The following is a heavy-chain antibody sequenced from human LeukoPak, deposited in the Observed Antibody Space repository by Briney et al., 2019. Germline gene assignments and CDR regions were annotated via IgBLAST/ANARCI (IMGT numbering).Heavy chain of an antibody. CDR1: GYTFTVYF. D-gene: IGHD3-22*01. CDR3: ARELNYDSSGYYFDY. CDR2: INPNSGGT. J-gene: IGHJ4*02. Sequence: ASVKVSCKASGYTFTVYFMHWVRQAPGQGLEWMVWINPNSGGTNYAQKFQGRVTMTRDTSISTAYMELSRLRSDDTAVYYCARELNYDSSGYYFDYWGQGTLVTVSS. V-gene: IGHV1-2*02.